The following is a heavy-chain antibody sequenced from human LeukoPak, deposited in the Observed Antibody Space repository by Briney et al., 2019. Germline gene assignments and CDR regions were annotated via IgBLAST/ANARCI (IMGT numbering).Heavy chain of an antibody. CDR2: IYTSGST. Sequence: KASETLSLACTVSGDSISNYFWSWIRQPAGKGLEWIGRIYTSGSTDYNPSLRSRVTISVDTSKNQFSLKLRSVTAADTAVYYCARWGNVAAAIGLENYYFDHWGQGTLVTVSS. D-gene: IGHD2-2*02. J-gene: IGHJ4*02. V-gene: IGHV4-4*07. CDR3: ARWGNVAAAIGLENYYFDH. CDR1: GDSISNYF.